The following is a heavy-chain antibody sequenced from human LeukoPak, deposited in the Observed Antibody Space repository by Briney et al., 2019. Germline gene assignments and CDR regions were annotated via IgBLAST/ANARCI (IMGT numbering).Heavy chain of an antibody. CDR3: VQTTVTLPKSES. J-gene: IGHJ5*02. V-gene: IGHV4-59*10. CDR2: IYSSGST. Sequence: SETLSLTCAVYGGSFSGYYWNWIRQPAGKGLEWMGRIYSSGSTDYNPSLKSRLTISRDMPKNQFSLNLSSVTAADTAVYYCVQTTVTLPKSESWGQGTLVTVSS. D-gene: IGHD4-17*01. CDR1: GGSFSGYY.